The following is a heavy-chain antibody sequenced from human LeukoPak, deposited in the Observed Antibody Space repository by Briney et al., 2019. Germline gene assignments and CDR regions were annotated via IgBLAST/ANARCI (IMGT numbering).Heavy chain of an antibody. CDR3: ARFALGFGGVIVRSFDY. CDR2: IYHSGST. V-gene: IGHV4-38-2*01. Sequence: SETLSLTCAVSGYSISSGYYWGWIRQPPGKGLEWIGSIYHSGSTYYNPSLKSRVTISVDTSKNQFSLKLSSVTAADTAVYYCARFALGFGGVIVRSFDYWGQGTLVTASS. CDR1: GYSISSGYY. J-gene: IGHJ4*02. D-gene: IGHD3-16*02.